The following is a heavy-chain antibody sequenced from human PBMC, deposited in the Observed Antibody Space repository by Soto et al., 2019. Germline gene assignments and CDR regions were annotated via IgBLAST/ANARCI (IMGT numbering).Heavy chain of an antibody. CDR1: GYTFTSYD. V-gene: IGHV1-8*01. J-gene: IGHJ4*02. Sequence: QVQLVQSGAEVKKPGASVKVSCKASGYTFTSYDINWVRQATGQGLEWMGWMNPNSGNTGYAQKFQGRVTMTRNTSISTAYMELSSLRSEDTAVYYCARGVWYYDFWSGRTPFDYWGQGTLVTVSS. CDR2: MNPNSGNT. CDR3: ARGVWYYDFWSGRTPFDY. D-gene: IGHD3-3*01.